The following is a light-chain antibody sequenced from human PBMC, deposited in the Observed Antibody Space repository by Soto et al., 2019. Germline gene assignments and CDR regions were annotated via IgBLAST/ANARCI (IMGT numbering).Light chain of an antibody. CDR1: QSISRF. J-gene: IGKJ1*01. CDR3: QQTYITPPWT. V-gene: IGKV1-39*01. CDR2: AAS. Sequence: DIQMTQSPSSLSASVGDRVTITCRASQSISRFLNWYQQKSGNPPQLLIYAASSLQSGVPSRFSGSGSGTDFTLTISSLQPEDFATYYCQQTYITPPWTFGQGSKVEIK.